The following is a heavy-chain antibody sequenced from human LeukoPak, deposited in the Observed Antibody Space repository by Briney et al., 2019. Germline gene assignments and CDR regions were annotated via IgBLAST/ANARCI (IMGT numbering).Heavy chain of an antibody. CDR3: ARGSVTTGPFGMDV. V-gene: IGHV3-66*01. CDR1: GFTVSSNY. D-gene: IGHD5-18*01. Sequence: GGSLRLSCAASGFTVSSNYMSWVRQAPGKGLEWVSVIYSGGSTYYADSVKGRFTISRDNSKNTLYLRMNSLRAEDTAVYYCARGSVTTGPFGMDVWGQGTTVTVSS. CDR2: IYSGGST. J-gene: IGHJ6*02.